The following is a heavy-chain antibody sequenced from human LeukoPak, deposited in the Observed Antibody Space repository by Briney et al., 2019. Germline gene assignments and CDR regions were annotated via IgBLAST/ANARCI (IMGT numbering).Heavy chain of an antibody. CDR1: GGSISGGGYY. D-gene: IGHD2-15*01. J-gene: IGHJ4*02. V-gene: IGHV4-31*03. CDR2: IYYSGST. CDR3: ARDKRGYCSGGSCSTGIFDY. Sequence: PSQTLSLTCTVSGGSISGGGYYWSWIRQHPGKGLEWIGYIYYSGSTYYNPSLKSRVTISVDTSKNQFSLKLSSVTAADTAVYYCARDKRGYCSGGSCSTGIFDYWGQGTLVTVSS.